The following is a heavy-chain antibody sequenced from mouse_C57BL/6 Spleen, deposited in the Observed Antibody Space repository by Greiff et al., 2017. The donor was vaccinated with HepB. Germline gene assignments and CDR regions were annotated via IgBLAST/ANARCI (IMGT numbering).Heavy chain of an antibody. J-gene: IGHJ1*03. CDR1: GFNIKNTY. CDR2: IDPANGNT. D-gene: IGHD1-1*01. V-gene: IGHV14-3*01. Sequence: EVKLQESVAELVRPGASVKLSCTASGFNIKNTYMHWVKQRPEQGLEWIGRIDPANGNTKYAPKFQGKATITADTSSNTAYLQLSSLTSEDTAIYYCARTGYYGSSLHWYFDVWGTGTTVTVSS. CDR3: ARTGYYGSSLHWYFDV.